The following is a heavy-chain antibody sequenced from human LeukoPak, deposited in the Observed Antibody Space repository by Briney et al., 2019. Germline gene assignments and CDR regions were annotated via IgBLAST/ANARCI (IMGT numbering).Heavy chain of an antibody. CDR1: GGSISSSSYY. J-gene: IGHJ4*02. CDR2: IYYSGST. Sequence: PSETLSLTCTVSGGSISSSSYYWGWIRQPPGKGLEWIGNIYYSGSTYYNPSLKSRITMSVDTSKNQFSLKLSSVTAADTAVYYCARHQSGRYSHFDYWGQGTLVTVSS. CDR3: ARHQSGRYSHFDY. D-gene: IGHD1-26*01. V-gene: IGHV4-39*01.